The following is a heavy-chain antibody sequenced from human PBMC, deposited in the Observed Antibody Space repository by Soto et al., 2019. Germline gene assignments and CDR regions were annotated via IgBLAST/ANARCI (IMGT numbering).Heavy chain of an antibody. CDR3: ARGTTYYDFWSGYSRNYNWFDP. V-gene: IGHV1-8*01. J-gene: IGHJ5*02. CDR1: GYTFTSYD. CDR2: MNPNSGNT. D-gene: IGHD3-3*01. Sequence: VKVSCKAPGYTFTSYDINWVRQATGQGLEWMGWMNPNSGNTGYAQKFQGRVTMTRNTSISTAYMELSSLRSEDTAVYYCARGTTYYDFWSGYSRNYNWFDPWGQGTLVTVSS.